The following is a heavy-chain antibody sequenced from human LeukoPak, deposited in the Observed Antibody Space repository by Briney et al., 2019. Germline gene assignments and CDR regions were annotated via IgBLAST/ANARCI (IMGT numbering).Heavy chain of an antibody. J-gene: IGHJ4*02. CDR2: INSDGSST. V-gene: IGHV3-74*01. D-gene: IGHD1-26*01. CDR1: GFTFSSYW. CDR3: ARSLLVGATGGDY. Sequence: PGGSLRLFCAASGFTFSSYWMHCVRQAPGKGLVWVSRINSDGSSTSYADSVKGRFTISRDNAKNTLYLQMNSLRAEDTAVYYCARSLLVGATGGDYWGQGTLVTVSS.